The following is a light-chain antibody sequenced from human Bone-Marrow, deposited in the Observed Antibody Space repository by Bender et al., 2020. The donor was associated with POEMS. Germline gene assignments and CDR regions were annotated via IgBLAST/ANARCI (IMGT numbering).Light chain of an antibody. CDR1: DLGDKY. J-gene: IGLJ2*01. CDR2: QDT. Sequence: SYEVTQPPSVSVSPGQTASITCSGDDLGDKYVAWYQQKPDQSPVLVIYQDTKRPSGIPERFSGSNSGNTATLTISGTQALDEADYYCQAWDTYSVIFGGGTKLTV. CDR3: QAWDTYSVI. V-gene: IGLV3-1*01.